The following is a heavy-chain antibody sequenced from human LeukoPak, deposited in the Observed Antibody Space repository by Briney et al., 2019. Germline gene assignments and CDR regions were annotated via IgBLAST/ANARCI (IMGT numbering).Heavy chain of an antibody. J-gene: IGHJ4*02. D-gene: IGHD1-26*01. V-gene: IGHV3-48*02. CDR3: ARVGGATAVTMYFEY. CDR1: GITFSGYS. CDR2: MTTSGNTI. Sequence: GGSLRLSCVVSGITFSGYSMIWVRQAPGKGLEWLSFMTTSGNTIFHAESVKDRFTISRDNAKKSLYLQMNSLRDEDTAVYYCARVGGATAVTMYFEYWGQGTLVTVSS.